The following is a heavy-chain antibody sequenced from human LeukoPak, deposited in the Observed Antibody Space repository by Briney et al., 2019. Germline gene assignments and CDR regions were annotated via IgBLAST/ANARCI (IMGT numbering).Heavy chain of an antibody. J-gene: IGHJ4*02. CDR3: ARDSSAAGTFDY. D-gene: IGHD6-13*01. V-gene: IGHV4-4*07. CDR2: IYTSGST. Sequence: SETLSLTCTVSGGSISSYYWSWIRPPAGKGLEWIGRIYTSGSTNYNPSLKSRVTMSVDTSKNQFSLKLSSVTAADTAVYYCARDSSAAGTFDYWGQGTLVTVSS. CDR1: GGSISSYY.